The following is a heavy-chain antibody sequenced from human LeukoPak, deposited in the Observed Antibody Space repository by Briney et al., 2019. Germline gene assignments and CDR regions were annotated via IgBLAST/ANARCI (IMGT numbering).Heavy chain of an antibody. V-gene: IGHV4-61*01. CDR3: ARDFRAGMDV. CDR1: GGSVSSGSYY. Sequence: SETLSLTCTVSGGSVSSGSYYWSWIRQPPGKGLEWIGYIYYSGSTDYNLSLESRVTISVDTSKNQFSLKLSSVTAADTAVYYCARDFRAGMDVWGKGTTVTVSS. J-gene: IGHJ6*04. CDR2: IYYSGST.